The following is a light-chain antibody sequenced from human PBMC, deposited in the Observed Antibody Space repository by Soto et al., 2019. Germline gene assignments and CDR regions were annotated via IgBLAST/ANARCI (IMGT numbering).Light chain of an antibody. CDR1: QSISSW. J-gene: IGKJ4*02. Sequence: DIQMTQSPSALSASVGDRVTITCRASQSISSWLAWYQQKPAEAPKLLIYEASTLESGVSSRFSGSRSGTEFTLTISSLQPDDFATYYCQQYYRYTLTFGGGTKVEIK. CDR2: EAS. CDR3: QQYYRYTLT. V-gene: IGKV1-5*03.